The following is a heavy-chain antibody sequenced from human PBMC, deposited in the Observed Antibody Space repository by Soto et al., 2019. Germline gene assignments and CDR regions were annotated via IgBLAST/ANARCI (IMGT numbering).Heavy chain of an antibody. CDR3: AKALKGWLRLRWFDP. J-gene: IGHJ5*02. CDR1: GFTFSSYG. D-gene: IGHD5-12*01. CDR2: ISYDGSNK. Sequence: QVQLVESGGGVVQPGRSLRLSCAASGFTFSSYGMHWVRQAPGKGLEWVAVISYDGSNKYYADSVKGRFTISRDNSKNTLYLQMNSLRAEDTAVYYCAKALKGWLRLRWFDPWGQGTLVTVSS. V-gene: IGHV3-30*18.